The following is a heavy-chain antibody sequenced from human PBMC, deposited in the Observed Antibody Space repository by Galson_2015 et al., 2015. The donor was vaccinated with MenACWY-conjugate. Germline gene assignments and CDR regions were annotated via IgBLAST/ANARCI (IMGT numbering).Heavy chain of an antibody. CDR1: GFTFSSYA. J-gene: IGHJ4*02. Sequence: SLRLSCAASGFTFSSYAMSWVRQAPGKGLEWVSAIGGSGGSTYNADSVKGRFTISRDNSKNTLYLEMNSLRAEDTAVYYCAKDRNEGATKVYFDYWGQGTLVTVSS. CDR2: IGGSGGST. CDR3: AKDRNEGATKVYFDY. V-gene: IGHV3-23*01. D-gene: IGHD1-26*01.